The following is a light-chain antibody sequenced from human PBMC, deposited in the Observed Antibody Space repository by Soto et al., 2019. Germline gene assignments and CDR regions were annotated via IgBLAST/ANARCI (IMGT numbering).Light chain of an antibody. CDR1: QGISSW. V-gene: IGKV1-12*01. CDR2: AAS. J-gene: IGKJ5*01. CDR3: QYTDSFPLIT. Sequence: DIQLTQSPSSVSASVVDRVTITFRASQGISSWLAWYQQKLGKAPKLLIYAASSLYSGVPSRFSGSGSGTDFTLTITSLQPEDFATYYCQYTDSFPLITFGQGTRLEIK.